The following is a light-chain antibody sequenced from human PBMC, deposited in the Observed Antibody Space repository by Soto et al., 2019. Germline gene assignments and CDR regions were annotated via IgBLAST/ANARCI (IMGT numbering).Light chain of an antibody. CDR3: QQRSNWPIT. CDR2: DVS. Sequence: EIVLTQSPATLSLSPGERATLSCRASQSMSSYLAWYQQKPGQAPRLLIYDVSNRAADIPARFSGSGSGTDFTLTISRLEPEDFAVYYCQQRSNWPITFGQGTRLEI. V-gene: IGKV3-11*01. J-gene: IGKJ5*01. CDR1: QSMSSY.